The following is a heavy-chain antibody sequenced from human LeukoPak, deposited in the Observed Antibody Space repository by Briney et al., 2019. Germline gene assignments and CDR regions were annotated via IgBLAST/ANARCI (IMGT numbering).Heavy chain of an antibody. CDR1: GYTFTSYY. CDR2: INPSGGRT. CDR3: ARDPKDDSSGYYYFDY. Sequence: GASVKVSCKASGYTFTSYYLHWVRQAPGHGLEWMGVINPSGGRTSYAPKFQGRVTMSRDMSTSTVYMELGSLRSEDTAVYYCARDPKDDSSGYYYFDYWGQGTLVTVSS. V-gene: IGHV1-46*01. J-gene: IGHJ4*02. D-gene: IGHD3-22*01.